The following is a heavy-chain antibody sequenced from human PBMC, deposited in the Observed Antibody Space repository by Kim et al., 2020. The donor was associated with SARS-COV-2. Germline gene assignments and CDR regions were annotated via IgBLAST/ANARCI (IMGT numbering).Heavy chain of an antibody. V-gene: IGHV3-73*01. Sequence: LSLTCAASGFTFSGSAMHWVRQASGKGLEWVGRIRSKANSYATAYAASVKGRFTISRDDSKNTAYLQMNSLKTEDTAVYYCTSQDDYGDYWGQGTLVTVSS. J-gene: IGHJ4*02. CDR1: GFTFSGSA. CDR3: TSQDDYGDY. CDR2: IRSKANSYAT.